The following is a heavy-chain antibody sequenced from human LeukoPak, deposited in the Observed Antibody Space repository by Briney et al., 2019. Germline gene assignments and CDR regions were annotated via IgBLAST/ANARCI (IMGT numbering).Heavy chain of an antibody. CDR3: ARDGRYCSSTSCYAGFDY. CDR2: IWYDGSNK. V-gene: IGHV3-33*01. CDR1: GFTFSSYG. J-gene: IGHJ4*02. Sequence: PGGSLRLSCAASGFTFSSYGMHWVRQAPGKGLEWVAVIWYDGSNKYYADSVKGRFTISRDNPKNTLYLQMNSLRAEDTAVYYCARDGRYCSSTSCYAGFDYWGQGTLVTVSS. D-gene: IGHD2-2*01.